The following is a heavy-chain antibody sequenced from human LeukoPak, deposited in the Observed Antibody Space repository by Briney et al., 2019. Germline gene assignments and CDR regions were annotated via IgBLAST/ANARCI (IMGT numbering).Heavy chain of an antibody. Sequence: GGSLRPSCAASGFTFSSYAMSWVRQAPGKGLEWVSAISDTAGSTYYADSVKGRFTISRDNSKNTLYLQMNSLRAEDTAVYYCARDLGDSGYYWGQGTLVTVSS. J-gene: IGHJ4*02. CDR3: ARDLGDSGYY. CDR2: ISDTAGST. CDR1: GFTFSSYA. V-gene: IGHV3-23*01. D-gene: IGHD1-26*01.